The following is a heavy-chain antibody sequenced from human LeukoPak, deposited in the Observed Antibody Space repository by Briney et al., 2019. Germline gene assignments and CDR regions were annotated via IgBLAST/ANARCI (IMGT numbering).Heavy chain of an antibody. V-gene: IGHV1-18*01. J-gene: IGHJ3*02. Sequence: ASVKVSCKASGYTFTSYGISWVRQAPGQGLEWMGWISAYNGNTNYAQKLQGRVTMTTDTSTSTAYMELRSLRSDDTAVYYCARDDPYDILTGYLHSKAFDIWGQGTMVTVSS. D-gene: IGHD3-9*01. CDR3: ARDDPYDILTGYLHSKAFDI. CDR2: ISAYNGNT. CDR1: GYTFTSYG.